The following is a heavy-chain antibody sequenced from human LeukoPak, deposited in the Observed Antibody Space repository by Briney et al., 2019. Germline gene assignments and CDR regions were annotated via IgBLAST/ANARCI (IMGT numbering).Heavy chain of an antibody. J-gene: IGHJ5*02. D-gene: IGHD6-13*01. Sequence: SQTLSLTCTVSGGSISSGGYYWSWIRQHPGKGLEWIGYIYYSGSPYYNPSLKSRVTISVDTSKNQFSLKLSSVTAADTAVYYCARMSTGYSSSWENPNWFDPWGQGTLVTVSS. V-gene: IGHV4-31*03. CDR1: GGSISSGGYY. CDR2: IYYSGSP. CDR3: ARMSTGYSSSWENPNWFDP.